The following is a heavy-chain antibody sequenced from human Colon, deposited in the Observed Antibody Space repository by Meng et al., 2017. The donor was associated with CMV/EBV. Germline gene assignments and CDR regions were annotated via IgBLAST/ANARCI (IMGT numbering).Heavy chain of an antibody. D-gene: IGHD3-3*01. J-gene: IGHJ4*02. V-gene: IGHV3-74*01. CDR2: INSDGSST. CDR3: TKGLQYSDFWGVDS. Sequence: GGSLRLSCAASGFTFSSYWMHWVRQAPGKGLVWVSRINSDGSSTSYADSVKGRFTISRDNAKNTLYLQMNSLRAEDTAVYYCTKGLQYSDFWGVDSWGQGTLVTVSS. CDR1: GFTFSSYW.